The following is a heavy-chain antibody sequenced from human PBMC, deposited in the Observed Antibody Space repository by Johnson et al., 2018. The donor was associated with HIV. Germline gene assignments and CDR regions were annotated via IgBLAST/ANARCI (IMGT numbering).Heavy chain of an antibody. D-gene: IGHD4-17*01. CDR1: GFTFDDYG. CDR2: INWNGGST. CDR3: ARDFVAFGECTAFDI. J-gene: IGHJ3*02. Sequence: VQLVESRGGVVRPGGSLRLSCAASGFTFDDYGMSWVRQAPGKGLEWVSGINWNGGSTGYADSVKGRFTISRDNAKNSLYLHMNSLRAEDTALYYCARDFVAFGECTAFDIWGQGTMVAVSS. V-gene: IGHV3-20*04.